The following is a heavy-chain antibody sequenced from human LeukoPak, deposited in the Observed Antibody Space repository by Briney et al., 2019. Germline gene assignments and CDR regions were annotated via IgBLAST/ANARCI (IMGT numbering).Heavy chain of an antibody. V-gene: IGHV3-30*04. CDR3: AREGHDYGDYVFDY. CDR1: GFTFSSYA. J-gene: IGHJ4*02. Sequence: GRSLRLSCAASGFTFSSYAMHWVRQAPGKGLEWVAVISYDGSNKYYADSVKGRFTISRDNSKSTLYLQMNSLRAEDTAVYYCAREGHDYGDYVFDYWGQGTLVTVSS. D-gene: IGHD4-17*01. CDR2: ISYDGSNK.